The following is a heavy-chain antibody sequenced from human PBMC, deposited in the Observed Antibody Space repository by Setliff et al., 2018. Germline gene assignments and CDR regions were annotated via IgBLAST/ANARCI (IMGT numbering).Heavy chain of an antibody. D-gene: IGHD3-10*01. CDR3: ARIGSRDFGSGTYYNEGHDH. CDR1: GGSFSDYN. V-gene: IGHV4-34*01. Sequence: SETLSLTCAVYGGSFSDYNWSWIRQPPGKGLEWIGEINHSGSTNYNPSLKSRVTISIDTSKNQFSLKLNSVTAADTAVYYCARIGSRDFGSGTYYNEGHDHWGQGTLVTVSS. CDR2: INHSGST. J-gene: IGHJ4*02.